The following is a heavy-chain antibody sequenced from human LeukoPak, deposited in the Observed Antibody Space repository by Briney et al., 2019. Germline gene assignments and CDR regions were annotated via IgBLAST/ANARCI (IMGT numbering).Heavy chain of an antibody. D-gene: IGHD3-16*01. CDR2: ISSSADTI. J-gene: IGHJ4*02. CDR1: GFTFSDFY. Sequence: PGGSLRLSCAASGFTFSDFYMTWIRQAPGKGLEWVSYISSSADTIYYADSVKGRFTISRDNAKNSLYLQMNSLRAEDTAVYYCARDNDSRDPPHFDYWGQGILVTVSS. CDR3: ARDNDSRDPPHFDY. V-gene: IGHV3-11*01.